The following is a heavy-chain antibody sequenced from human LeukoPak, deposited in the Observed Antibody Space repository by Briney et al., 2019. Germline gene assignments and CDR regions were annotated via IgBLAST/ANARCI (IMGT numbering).Heavy chain of an antibody. CDR3: AKTRGGVVATTSDY. CDR1: GFIFSSYA. V-gene: IGHV3-23*01. CDR2: ISGSGGST. D-gene: IGHD5-12*01. Sequence: SGGSLRLSCAASGFIFSSYAMGWVRQAPGKGLEWVSVISGSGGSTYYADSVKGRFTISRDNSKNTLYLQMNSLRVEDTAVYYCAKTRGGVVATTSDYWGQGTLVTVSS. J-gene: IGHJ4*02.